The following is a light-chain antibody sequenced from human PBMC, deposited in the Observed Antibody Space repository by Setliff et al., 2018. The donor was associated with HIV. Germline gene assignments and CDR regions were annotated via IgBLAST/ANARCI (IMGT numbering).Light chain of an antibody. CDR2: DVN. CDR3: CSYTSSTPLYD. V-gene: IGLV2-14*03. CDR1: SSDVGTYNY. J-gene: IGLJ1*01. Sequence: QSVLTQPASVSGSPGQSITISCTGTSSDVGTYNYVSWYQQHAGKAPKLMIYDVNNRPSGVSNRFSGSKSGNTASLTISGLQAEDEADYYCCSYTSSTPLYDFGTGTKVTVL.